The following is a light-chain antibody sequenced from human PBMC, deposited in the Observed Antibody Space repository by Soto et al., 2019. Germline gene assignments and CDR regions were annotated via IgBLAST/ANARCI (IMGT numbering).Light chain of an antibody. V-gene: IGKV3-20*01. CDR3: QQYGSSLWT. CDR1: QSVSSSY. Sequence: EIVLTQSPGTLSLSPGERATLSCRASQSVSSSYLAWYQQKPGQAPRLLIYGASSRATGIPDRFSGGGSGTDFTLTISRLEPEDSAVYYCQQYGSSLWTFGQGTKVDIK. CDR2: GAS. J-gene: IGKJ1*01.